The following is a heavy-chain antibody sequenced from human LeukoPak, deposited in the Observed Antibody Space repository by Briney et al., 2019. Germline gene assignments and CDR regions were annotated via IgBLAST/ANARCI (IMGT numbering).Heavy chain of an antibody. D-gene: IGHD3-22*01. CDR2: IYYSGST. Sequence: SETLSLTCTVSGGSISSYYWSWIRQPPGKRLEWIGYIYYSGSTNYNPSLKSRVTISVDTSKNQFSLKLSSVTAADTAVYYCARLPDSSGYYYPFDYWGQGTLVTVSS. J-gene: IGHJ4*02. CDR1: GGSISSYY. CDR3: ARLPDSSGYYYPFDY. V-gene: IGHV4-59*01.